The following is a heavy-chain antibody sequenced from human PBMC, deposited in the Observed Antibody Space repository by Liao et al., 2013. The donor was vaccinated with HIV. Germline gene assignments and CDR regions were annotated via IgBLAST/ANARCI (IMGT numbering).Heavy chain of an antibody. CDR1: GGSFSAYY. CDR3: ARRGRETLAN. J-gene: IGHJ4*02. Sequence: QVQLQQWGAGLLKPSETLSLTCAVSGGSFSAYYWSWIRQPPGKGLEWIGESNHSGSTNYNPSLKSRVTISVDTSKNQFSLKLSSVTAADTAVYYCARRGRETLANWGQGTLVTVSS. CDR2: SNHSGST. V-gene: IGHV4-34*01. D-gene: IGHD5-24*01.